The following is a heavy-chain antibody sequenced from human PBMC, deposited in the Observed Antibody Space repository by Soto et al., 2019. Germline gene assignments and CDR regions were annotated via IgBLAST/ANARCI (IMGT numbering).Heavy chain of an antibody. V-gene: IGHV1-46*01. J-gene: IGHJ6*02. CDR1: GYTFTSYY. CDR2: INPSGDST. CDR3: ARDLRSTQETYYYYYGMDV. Sequence: ASVKVSCKASGYTFTSYYMHWVRQAPGQGLEWMGIINPSGDSTTYAQRFQGRVTMTRDTSTSTVYMEVSSLRSEDTAVYYCARDLRSTQETYYYYYGMDVWGQGTTVTV.